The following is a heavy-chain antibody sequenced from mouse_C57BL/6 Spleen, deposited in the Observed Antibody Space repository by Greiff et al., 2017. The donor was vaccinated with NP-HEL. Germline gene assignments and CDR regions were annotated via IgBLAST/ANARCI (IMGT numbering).Heavy chain of an antibody. Sequence: VQLQQSGAELARPGASVKLSCKASGYTFTSYGISWVKQSTGQGLEWIGELYPRSGNTYYNEKFKGKATLTADKSSSTASMELGSLTSEDSAVYFWARYSNARDYWGQGTTLTVSS. V-gene: IGHV1-81*01. CDR3: ARYSNARDY. J-gene: IGHJ2*01. CDR2: LYPRSGNT. CDR1: GYTFTSYG. D-gene: IGHD2-5*01.